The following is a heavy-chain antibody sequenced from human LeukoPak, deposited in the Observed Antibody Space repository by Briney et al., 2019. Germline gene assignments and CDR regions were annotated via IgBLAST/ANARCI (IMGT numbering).Heavy chain of an antibody. V-gene: IGHV4-38-2*01. D-gene: IGHD6-13*01. J-gene: IGHJ4*02. Sequence: PSETLSLTCAVSGYSISSGYYWGWIRQPPGKGLEWIGSIYHSGSTYDNPSLKSRVTISVDTSKNQFSLKLSSVTAADTAVYYCARPGSSWYGFDYWGQGTLVTVSS. CDR3: ARPGSSWYGFDY. CDR1: GYSISSGYY. CDR2: IYHSGST.